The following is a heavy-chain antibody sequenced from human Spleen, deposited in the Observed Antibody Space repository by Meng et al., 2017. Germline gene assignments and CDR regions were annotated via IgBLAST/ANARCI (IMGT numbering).Heavy chain of an antibody. CDR3: THSETVFGHHGS. V-gene: IGHV3-15*01. D-gene: IGHD3/OR15-3a*01. Sequence: GESLKISCAVSGLIFSDAWLNWVRQAPGKGLEWVGRIKSRGSGGTIDYAAPVKGRFTISRDDSKNMMYLQMNSLKIDDTAVYFCTHSETVFGHHGSWGQGTLVTVSS. CDR1: GLIFSDAW. CDR2: IKSRGSGGTI. J-gene: IGHJ5*02.